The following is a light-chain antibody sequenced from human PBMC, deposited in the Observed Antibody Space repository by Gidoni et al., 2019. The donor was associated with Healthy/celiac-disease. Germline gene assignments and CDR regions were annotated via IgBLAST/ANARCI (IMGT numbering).Light chain of an antibody. CDR2: SKN. Sequence: SSELTQAPAVSVALGQTVRITCQRDSLRSYYASWYQQKPGQAPVLIIYSKNNRPSGIPDRFSGSSSGNTASLTIAGAQAEDEADYYCNSRDSSGNLFGGGTKLTVL. CDR1: SLRSYY. V-gene: IGLV3-19*01. CDR3: NSRDSSGNL. J-gene: IGLJ2*01.